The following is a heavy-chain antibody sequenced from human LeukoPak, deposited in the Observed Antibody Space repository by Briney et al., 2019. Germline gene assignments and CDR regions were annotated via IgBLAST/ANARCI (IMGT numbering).Heavy chain of an antibody. J-gene: IGHJ3*02. CDR2: ISYDGSNK. CDR1: GFTFSSYA. D-gene: IGHD3-9*01. V-gene: IGHV3-30*04. CDR3: AREDAYYDILTGAFDI. Sequence: GGSLRLSCAASGFTFSSYAIHSVRQAPGKGLERVAVISYDGSNKYYADSVKGRFTISRDNSKNTLYLQMNSLRAEDTAVYYCAREDAYYDILTGAFDIWGQGTMVTVSS.